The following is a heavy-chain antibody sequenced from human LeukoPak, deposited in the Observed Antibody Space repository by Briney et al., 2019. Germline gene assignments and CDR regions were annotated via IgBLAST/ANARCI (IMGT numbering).Heavy chain of an antibody. CDR3: ARGVENSSWYSDYFDY. J-gene: IGHJ4*02. CDR2: IYHSGST. CDR1: GGSISSSNW. D-gene: IGHD6-13*01. Sequence: SETLSLTCAVSGGSISSSNWWSWVRQPPGKGLEWIGEIYHSGSTNYNPSLKSRVTISVDKSKNQFSLKLSSVTAADTAVYYCARGVENSSWYSDYFDYWGQGTLVTVSS. V-gene: IGHV4-4*02.